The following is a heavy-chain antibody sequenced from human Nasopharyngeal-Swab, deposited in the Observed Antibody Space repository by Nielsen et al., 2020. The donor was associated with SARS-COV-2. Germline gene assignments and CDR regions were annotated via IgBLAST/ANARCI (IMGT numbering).Heavy chain of an antibody. CDR3: ARHRGIYYYGMDV. CDR2: IYYSGST. CDR1: GGSISSSSYY. D-gene: IGHD3-10*01. Sequence: SETLSLTCTVSGGSISSSSYYWGWIRQPPGKGLEWIGSIYYSGSTYYNPSLKSRVTISVDTSKNQFSLKLSSMTAADTAVYYCARHRGIYYYGMDVWGQGTTVTVSS. V-gene: IGHV4-39*01. J-gene: IGHJ6*02.